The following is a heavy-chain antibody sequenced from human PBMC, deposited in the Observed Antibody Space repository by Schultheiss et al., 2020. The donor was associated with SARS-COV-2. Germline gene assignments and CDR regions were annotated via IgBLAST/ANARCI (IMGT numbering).Heavy chain of an antibody. Sequence: GGSLRLSCAASGFTVSSNYMSWVRQAPGKGLEWVSVIYSGGSTYYADSVKGRFTISRDNSKNTLYLQMNSLRAEDTAVYYCARGSIVGALEYFQHWGQGTLVTVSS. V-gene: IGHV3-53*01. CDR3: ARGSIVGALEYFQH. CDR2: IYSGGST. D-gene: IGHD1-26*01. J-gene: IGHJ1*01. CDR1: GFTVSSNY.